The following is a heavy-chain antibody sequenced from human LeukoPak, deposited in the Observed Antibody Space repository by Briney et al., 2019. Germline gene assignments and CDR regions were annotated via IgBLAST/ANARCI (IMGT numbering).Heavy chain of an antibody. Sequence: GGSLRLSCAASGFTFSSYWMHWVRQAPGKGLVWVSRINTDGSSTSYADSVKGRFTISRDNAKNTLYLQMNSLRAEDTAVYYCARAVGGYYYYMDVWGQGTLVTVSS. D-gene: IGHD3-10*01. CDR3: ARAVGGYYYYMDV. CDR2: INTDGSST. J-gene: IGHJ6*03. V-gene: IGHV3-74*01. CDR1: GFTFSSYW.